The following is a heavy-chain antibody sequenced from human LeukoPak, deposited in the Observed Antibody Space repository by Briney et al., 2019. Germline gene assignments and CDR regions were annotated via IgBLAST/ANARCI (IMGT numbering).Heavy chain of an antibody. CDR1: GGTFSSYA. J-gene: IGHJ3*02. CDR2: IIPILGIA. CDR3: AIRAHVVSTGSFDI. Sequence: SVKVSCKASGGTFSSYASSWVRQAPGQGLEWMGRIIPILGIANYAQKFQGRVTITADKSTSTAYMELSSLRSEDTAVYYCAIRAHVVSTGSFDIWGQGTMVTVSS. D-gene: IGHD3-22*01. V-gene: IGHV1-69*04.